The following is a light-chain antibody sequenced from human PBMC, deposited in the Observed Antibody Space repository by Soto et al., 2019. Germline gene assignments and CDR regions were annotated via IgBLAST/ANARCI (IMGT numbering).Light chain of an antibody. CDR1: RDINKW. CDR3: QQAHSFPLT. V-gene: IGKV1-12*01. Sequence: DIQMTQSPSSVSASVGDRVTITCRASRDINKWLAWHQQKPGKAPNLLIFSASSLQSGVPSRFSGSGSGTVFTLTITNLQPEDVAIYYCQQAHSFPLTFGPGTKVDLK. CDR2: SAS. J-gene: IGKJ3*01.